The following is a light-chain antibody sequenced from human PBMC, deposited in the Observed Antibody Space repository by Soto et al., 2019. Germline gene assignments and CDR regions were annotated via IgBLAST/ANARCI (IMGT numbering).Light chain of an antibody. Sequence: DIQMTQSPSTLSASVGDRVTITCWASQSISSWLAWYQQKPGKAPKLLIYKASSLKSGVPSRFSGSGSGAEFTLTISSLQPDDFATYYCQQYNSYSYTFGQGTKLEIK. CDR3: QQYNSYSYT. J-gene: IGKJ2*01. CDR1: QSISSW. V-gene: IGKV1-5*03. CDR2: KAS.